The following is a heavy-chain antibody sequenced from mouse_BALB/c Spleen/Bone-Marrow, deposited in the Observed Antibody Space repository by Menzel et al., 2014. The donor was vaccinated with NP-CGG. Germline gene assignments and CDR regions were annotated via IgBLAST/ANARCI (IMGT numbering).Heavy chain of an antibody. CDR1: GFTFSSFG. Sequence: EVQLVESGGGLVQPGGSRKLSCAASGFTFSSFGMHWVRPAPEKGLEWVAYISSGSSTIYYADTVKGRFTISRDNPKNTLFLQMTSLRSEDTAMYYCARDEDYAMDYWGQGTLVTVSS. CDR3: ARDEDYAMDY. CDR2: ISSGSSTI. V-gene: IGHV5-17*02. J-gene: IGHJ4*01.